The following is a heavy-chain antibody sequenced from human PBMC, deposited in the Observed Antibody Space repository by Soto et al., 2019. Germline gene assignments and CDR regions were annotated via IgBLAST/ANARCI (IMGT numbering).Heavy chain of an antibody. J-gene: IGHJ3*02. Sequence: GASVKVSCKASGYTFTSYDINWVLQATGQGLEWMGWMNPNSGNRGYAQKFQGRVTMTRNTSISTAYMELSSLRSEDTALYYCAIPHSSGYSNDVFDIWGKGTMVTVSS. CDR1: GYTFTSYD. CDR3: AIPHSSGYSNDVFDI. CDR2: MNPNSGNR. V-gene: IGHV1-8*01. D-gene: IGHD3-22*01.